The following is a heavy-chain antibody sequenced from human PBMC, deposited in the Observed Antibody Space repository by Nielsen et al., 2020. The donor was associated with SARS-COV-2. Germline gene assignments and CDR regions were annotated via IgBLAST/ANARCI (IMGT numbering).Heavy chain of an antibody. J-gene: IGHJ3*02. D-gene: IGHD3-22*01. V-gene: IGHV4-4*02. CDR3: ARARITMIVVVKAFDI. Sequence: SETLSLTCAVSGGSISSSNWWSWVRQPPGKGLEWIGEIYHSGSTNYNPSLKSRVTISVDTSKNQFSLKLSSVTAADTAVYYCARARITMIVVVKAFDIWGQGTMVTVSS. CDR1: GGSISSSNW. CDR2: IYHSGST.